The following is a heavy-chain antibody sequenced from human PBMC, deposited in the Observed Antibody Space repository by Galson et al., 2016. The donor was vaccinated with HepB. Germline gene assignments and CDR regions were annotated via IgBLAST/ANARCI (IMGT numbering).Heavy chain of an antibody. J-gene: IGHJ4*02. V-gene: IGHV3-30*18. CDR1: GFNFNKYG. Sequence: SLRLSCAASGFNFNKYGMHWVRQAPGKGLEWVAADSVHGGRKFYADVAKGRFTISSDSANNMLFLEMSSLTDDDTAVYFCAKRHENCLPVGCSVDYWGQGTLVSVSS. CDR2: DSVHGGRK. D-gene: IGHD3-10*02. CDR3: AKRHENCLPVGCSVDY.